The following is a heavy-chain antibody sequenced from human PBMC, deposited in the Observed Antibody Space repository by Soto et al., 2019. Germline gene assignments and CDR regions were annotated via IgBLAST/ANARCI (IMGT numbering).Heavy chain of an antibody. J-gene: IGHJ6*02. Sequence: GESLKISCNGSGYSFTSYWISWVGQMPGKGLEWMGRIDPSDSYTNYSPSFQGHVTISADKSISTAYLQWSSLKASDTAMYYCARSGLDIAAAGTPYYGMDVWGQGTTVTVSS. CDR2: IDPSDSYT. D-gene: IGHD6-13*01. CDR1: GYSFTSYW. V-gene: IGHV5-10-1*01. CDR3: ARSGLDIAAAGTPYYGMDV.